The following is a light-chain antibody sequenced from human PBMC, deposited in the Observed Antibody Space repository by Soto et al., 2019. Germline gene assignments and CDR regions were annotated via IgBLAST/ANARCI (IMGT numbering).Light chain of an antibody. CDR2: GAS. V-gene: IGKV3-20*01. J-gene: IGKJ1*01. CDR3: QQYGSSPRP. CDR1: QSISSNY. Sequence: EIVLTQSPGTLSMSPGERATLSCRASQSISSNYLAWYQQKPGQAPRLLIYGASSRATGIPDRFSGSGSGTVFTLTIRGLEAEDFAVYYCQQYGSSPRPFGQGTKVEFK.